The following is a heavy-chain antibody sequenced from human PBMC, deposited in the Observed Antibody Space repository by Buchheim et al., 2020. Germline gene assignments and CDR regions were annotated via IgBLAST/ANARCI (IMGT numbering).Heavy chain of an antibody. CDR3: ARDVGTDGYSYYYYGMDV. V-gene: IGHV4-30-4*01. CDR2: IYYSGST. D-gene: IGHD5-24*01. J-gene: IGHJ6*02. CDR1: GGSISSGDYY. Sequence: QVQLQESGPGLVKPSQTLSLTCTVSGGSISSGDYYWSWIRQPPGQGLEWIGYIYYSGSTYYNPSLKSRVTISVDTSKNQFSLKLSSVTAADTAVYYCARDVGTDGYSYYYYGMDVWGQGTT.